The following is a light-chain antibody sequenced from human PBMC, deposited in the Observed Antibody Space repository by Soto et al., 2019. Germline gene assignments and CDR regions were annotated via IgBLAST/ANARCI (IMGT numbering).Light chain of an antibody. V-gene: IGLV3-21*02. J-gene: IGLJ1*01. Sequence: SYELTQPPSVSVAPGQTARITCGGTNIGSKSVHWYQQKPGQAPVVVVYDDTDRPSGIPERFSGSNSGSTATLTISRVEAGDEADYYCQVWDSGSDQCVFGTGTKLTVL. CDR3: QVWDSGSDQCV. CDR1: NIGSKS. CDR2: DDT.